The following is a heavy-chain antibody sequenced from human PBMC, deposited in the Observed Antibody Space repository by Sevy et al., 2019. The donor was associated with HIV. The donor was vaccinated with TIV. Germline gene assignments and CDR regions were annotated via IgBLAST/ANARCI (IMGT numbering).Heavy chain of an antibody. D-gene: IGHD2-2*01. Sequence: GGSLRLSCAASGFMFSSYSVHWVRQAPGKGLEWVGRIKSKTDGGTTDYAAPVKGRLTISRDDSKNTLYLQMNSLKTEDTAVYYCTAIVVVPAELWGQGTLVTVSS. CDR1: GFMFSSYS. CDR3: TAIVVVPAEL. CDR2: IKSKTDGGTT. V-gene: IGHV3-15*01. J-gene: IGHJ4*02.